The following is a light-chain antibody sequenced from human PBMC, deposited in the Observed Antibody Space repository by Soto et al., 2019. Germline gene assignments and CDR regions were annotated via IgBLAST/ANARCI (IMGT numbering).Light chain of an antibody. CDR1: QSVLYSPNNKNY. Sequence: IVMTPSPHSPHVSLGPRATINCKSSQSVLYSPNNKNYLAWYQHKPGQPPKMLIYWASIRESGVPDRFSGSGSGTDFTLTISRLEPEDFAVYYCQQYGSSVWTFGQGTKVDIK. J-gene: IGKJ1*01. CDR3: QQYGSSVWT. CDR2: WAS. V-gene: IGKV4-1*01.